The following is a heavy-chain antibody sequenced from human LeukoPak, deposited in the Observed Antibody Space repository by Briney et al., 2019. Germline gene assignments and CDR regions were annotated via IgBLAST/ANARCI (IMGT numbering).Heavy chain of an antibody. J-gene: IGHJ4*02. CDR1: GFTFSSYW. Sequence: GGSLRLSCAASGFTFSSYWMSWVRQAPGKGLVWVSRINTNGNTTNYADSVKGRFTISRDNAKNTLYLQMNSLRAEDTALYYCARAYYDSSGRYFDYWGQGTLVTVSS. CDR2: INTNGNTT. CDR3: ARAYYDSSGRYFDY. V-gene: IGHV3-74*01. D-gene: IGHD3-22*01.